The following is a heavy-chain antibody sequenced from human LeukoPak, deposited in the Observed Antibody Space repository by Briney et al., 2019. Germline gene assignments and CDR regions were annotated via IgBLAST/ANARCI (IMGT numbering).Heavy chain of an antibody. J-gene: IGHJ4*02. CDR2: IRYDGSNK. CDR1: GFTFSSYG. D-gene: IGHD3-22*01. Sequence: GGSLRLSCAASGFTFSSYGMHWVRQAPGKELEWVAFIRYDGSNKYYADSVKGRFTISRDNSKNTLYLQMNSLRAEDTAVYYCAKDRPRYYDSSGYPEYFDYWGQGTLVTVSS. CDR3: AKDRPRYYDSSGYPEYFDY. V-gene: IGHV3-30*02.